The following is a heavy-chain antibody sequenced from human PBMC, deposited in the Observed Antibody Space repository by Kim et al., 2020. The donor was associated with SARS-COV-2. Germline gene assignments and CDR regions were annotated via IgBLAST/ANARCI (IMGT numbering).Heavy chain of an antibody. CDR1: GYTFTSYW. Sequence: GESLKISCKGSGYTFTSYWISWVRQMPGKGLEGMGTIDPSDSYTNYSPSFQGHVTMSVDKSISTASLQRNTLKASDTAVYYCARLPGRLSTNWFDPWGQGALVSVSS. D-gene: IGHD1-26*01. CDR2: IDPSDSYT. CDR3: ARLPGRLSTNWFDP. J-gene: IGHJ5*02. V-gene: IGHV5-10-1*01.